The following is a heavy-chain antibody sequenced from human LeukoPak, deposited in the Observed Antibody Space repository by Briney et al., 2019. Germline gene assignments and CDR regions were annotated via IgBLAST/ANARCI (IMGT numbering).Heavy chain of an antibody. D-gene: IGHD4-11*01. CDR3: ARQPTYYYYYMDV. CDR2: VYYSGRT. Sequence: PQSLSLTSIVSARSLSSSIYYWGWIRQTPGKGLEWIGSVYYSGRTYYNPSLKSRVTISVDTSKNQFSLKLSSVTAADTAVFYCARQPTYYYYYMDVWGKGTTVTVSS. V-gene: IGHV4-39*01. J-gene: IGHJ6*03. CDR1: ARSLSSSIYY.